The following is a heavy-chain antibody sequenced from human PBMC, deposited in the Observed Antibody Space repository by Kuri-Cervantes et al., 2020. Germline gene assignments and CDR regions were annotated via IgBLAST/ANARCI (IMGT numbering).Heavy chain of an antibody. J-gene: IGHJ1*01. V-gene: IGHV4-34*01. CDR2: IYYSGST. D-gene: IGHD6-19*01. CDR3: ARGLAVAGAEYFQH. CDR1: GGSFSGYY. Sequence: GSLRLSCAVYGGSFSGYYWSWIRQPPGKGLEWIGYIYYSGSTYYNPSLKSRVTISVDTSKNQFSLKLSSVTAADTAVYYCARGLAVAGAEYFQHWGQGTLVTVSS.